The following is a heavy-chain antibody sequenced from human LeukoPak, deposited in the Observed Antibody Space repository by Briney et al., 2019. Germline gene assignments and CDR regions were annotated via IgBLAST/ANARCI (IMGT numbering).Heavy chain of an antibody. D-gene: IGHD3-10*01. CDR1: GYTFTGYY. CDR2: INPNSGGT. CDR3: ARENVNRIVRGVKLFDP. Sequence: GASVKVSCKASGYTFTGYYMHWVRQAPGQGLEWMGWINPNSGGTNYAQKFQGRVTMTRDTSISTAYMELSRLRSEDTAVYYCARENVNRIVRGVKLFDPWGQGTLVTVSS. J-gene: IGHJ5*02. V-gene: IGHV1-2*02.